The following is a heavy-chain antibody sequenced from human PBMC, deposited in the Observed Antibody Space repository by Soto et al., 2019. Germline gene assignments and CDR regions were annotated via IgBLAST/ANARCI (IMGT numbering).Heavy chain of an antibody. Sequence: GGSLRLSCAVSGFNFDDFGMHWVRQGPGKGLEWVAGISRNSGNIGYADSVKGRFSISRDNVKRSLYLHMNSLRVDDTALYYCARDGVSGYSLLRFLDFWGQGTLVTVSS. CDR1: GFNFDDFG. CDR2: ISRNSGNI. J-gene: IGHJ4*02. V-gene: IGHV3-9*01. D-gene: IGHD3-3*01. CDR3: ARDGVSGYSLLRFLDF.